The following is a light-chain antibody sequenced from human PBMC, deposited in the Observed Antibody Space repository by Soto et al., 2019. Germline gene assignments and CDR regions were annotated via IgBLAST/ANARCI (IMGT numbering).Light chain of an antibody. CDR2: EDS. V-gene: IGLV2-23*01. CDR3: CSFAGRNTFV. Sequence: QSVLTQPASVSGSPGQSITISCTGTISDIGTYNLVSWYQQYPGKAPKLLIYEDSKRPSGVSDRFSGSKSVNTASLTIYGLQAEDEADYHCCSFAGRNTFVFGAGTKVTVL. J-gene: IGLJ1*01. CDR1: ISDIGTYNL.